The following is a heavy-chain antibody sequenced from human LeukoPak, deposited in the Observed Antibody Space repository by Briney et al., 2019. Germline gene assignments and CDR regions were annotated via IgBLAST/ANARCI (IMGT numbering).Heavy chain of an antibody. CDR1: GGTFSSYA. J-gene: IGHJ4*02. D-gene: IGHD3-22*01. CDR2: IIPIFGTA. Sequence: GASVTVSCKASGGTFSSYAISWVQQAPGQGLEWMGGIIPIFGTANYAQKFQGRVTITADESTSTAYMELSSLRSEDTAVYYCARRQYDSSGYYYSPLGYWGQGTLVTVSS. V-gene: IGHV1-69*13. CDR3: ARRQYDSSGYYYSPLGY.